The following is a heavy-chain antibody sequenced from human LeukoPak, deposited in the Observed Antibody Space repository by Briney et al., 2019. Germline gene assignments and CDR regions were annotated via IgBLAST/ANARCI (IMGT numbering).Heavy chain of an antibody. Sequence: SVTLSCKSSGGSFSGSSISWVRQPPGQGLEWVGGISPVLTTPNHAQKFQGRVTMTTDESTSTADMELKSRTSDDTALYDCATGKQIWINWVVAWGQGTLVTVGS. CDR3: ATGKQIWINWVVA. CDR2: ISPVLTTP. D-gene: IGHD5-18*01. V-gene: IGHV1-69*16. J-gene: IGHJ5*02. CDR1: GGSFSGSS.